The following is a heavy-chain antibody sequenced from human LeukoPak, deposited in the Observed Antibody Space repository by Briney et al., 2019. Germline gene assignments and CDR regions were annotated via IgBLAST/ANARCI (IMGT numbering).Heavy chain of an antibody. CDR1: GGSFSGYY. V-gene: IGHV4-34*01. Sequence: PSETLSLTCAVSGGSFSGYYWSWIRQPPGKGLEWIGEINHSGSTNYNPSLKSRVTISVDTSKNQFSLKLSSVTAADTAVYYCARERGGGYCSGGSCDDDAFDIWGQGTVVTVSS. CDR3: ARERGGGYCSGGSCDDDAFDI. CDR2: INHSGST. J-gene: IGHJ3*02. D-gene: IGHD2-15*01.